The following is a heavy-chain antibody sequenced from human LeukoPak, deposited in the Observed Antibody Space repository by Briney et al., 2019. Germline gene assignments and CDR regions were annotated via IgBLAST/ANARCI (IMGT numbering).Heavy chain of an antibody. D-gene: IGHD3-3*01. V-gene: IGHV4-61*02. CDR3: ARGYDFGDP. J-gene: IGHJ5*02. CDR1: GGSISSGSYY. Sequence: SETLSLTCTVSGGSISSGSYYWSWIRQPAGKGLEWIGRIYTSGSTNYNPSLKSRVTISVDTSKNQFSLKLSSVTAADTAVYYCARGYDFGDPWGQGTLVTVSS. CDR2: IYTSGST.